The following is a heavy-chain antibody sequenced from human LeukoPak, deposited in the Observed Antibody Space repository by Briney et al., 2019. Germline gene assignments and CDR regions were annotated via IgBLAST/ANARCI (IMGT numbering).Heavy chain of an antibody. CDR2: IKQDGSEK. J-gene: IGHJ6*02. CDR1: GFIFSSYW. D-gene: IGHD3-16*01. V-gene: IGHV3-7*01. CDR3: ARDFYGTMDV. Sequence: PGGSLRLSCEASGFIFSSYWVSWVRQAPGKGLEWVANIKQDGSEKYYVDSVKGRFTISRDNAKNSLYLQMNSLRAEDTAVYYCARDFYGTMDVWGQGTTVTVSS.